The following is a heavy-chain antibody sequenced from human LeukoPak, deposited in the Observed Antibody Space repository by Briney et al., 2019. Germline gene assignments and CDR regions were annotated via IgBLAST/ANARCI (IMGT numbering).Heavy chain of an antibody. CDR3: ARGYDILTGYYFDY. CDR2: STGSGGTT. Sequence: GGSLRLSCAASGFTFSSYAMTWVRQAPGKGLEWVSASTGSGGTTYYADTVMGRFTISRDNSKNTLYLQMNSLRAEDTAVYYCARGYDILTGYYFDYWGQGTLVTVSS. CDR1: GFTFSSYA. D-gene: IGHD3-9*01. V-gene: IGHV3-23*01. J-gene: IGHJ4*02.